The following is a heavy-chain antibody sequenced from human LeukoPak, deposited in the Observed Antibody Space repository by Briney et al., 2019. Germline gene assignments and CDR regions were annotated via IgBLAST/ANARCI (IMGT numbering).Heavy chain of an antibody. V-gene: IGHV3-23*01. Sequence: GGTLRPSCAASGFTFSSYGMSWVRQAPGKGLEWVSGISGSGGRTYYADFVKGRFTISRDNSKNTLYLQMNSLRAEDTAVYYCAKASAMIVVVSKHFDYWGQGTLVTVSS. J-gene: IGHJ4*02. CDR3: AKASAMIVVVSKHFDY. D-gene: IGHD3-22*01. CDR2: ISGSGGRT. CDR1: GFTFSSYG.